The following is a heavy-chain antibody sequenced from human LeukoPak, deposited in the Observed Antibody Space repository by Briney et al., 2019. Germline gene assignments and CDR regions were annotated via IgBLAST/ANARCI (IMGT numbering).Heavy chain of an antibody. D-gene: IGHD3-10*01. CDR3: ASPRRPKRHYYGSGSYYNASRYYYYGMDV. V-gene: IGHV4-39*01. CDR1: GGSISSSSYY. J-gene: IGHJ6*02. Sequence: SETLSLTCTVSGGSISSSSYYWGWIRQPPGKGLEWIGSIYYSGSTYYNPSLKSRVTISVDTSKNQFSLKLSSVTAADTAVYYCASPRRPKRHYYGSGSYYNASRYYYYGMDVWGQGTTVTVSS. CDR2: IYYSGST.